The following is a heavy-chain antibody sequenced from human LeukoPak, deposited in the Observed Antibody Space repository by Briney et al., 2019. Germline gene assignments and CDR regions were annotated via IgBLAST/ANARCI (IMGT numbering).Heavy chain of an antibody. CDR1: GGSISSGSYY. V-gene: IGHV4-61*02. D-gene: IGHD2-2*01. CDR2: IHTSGST. J-gene: IGHJ6*03. Sequence: SQTLSLTCTVSGGSISSGSYYWSWIRQPAGKGLEWVGRIHTSGSTSYNPSLKSRVTISVDTSKNQFSLKLSSVTAADTAVYYCASGGVVPATYYYYYYMDVWGKGTTVTVSS. CDR3: ASGGVVPATYYYYYYMDV.